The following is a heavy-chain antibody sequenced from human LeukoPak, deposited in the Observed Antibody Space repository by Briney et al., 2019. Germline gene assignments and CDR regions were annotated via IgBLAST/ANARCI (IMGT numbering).Heavy chain of an antibody. CDR3: ARDYCSGGSCYSESHDAFDI. CDR2: IKQDGSEK. J-gene: IGHJ3*02. Sequence: GGSLRFSCAASGFTFSSYGMHWVRQAPGKGLEWVANIKQDGSEKYYVDSVKGRFTISRDNAKNSLYLQMNSLRAEDTAVYYCARDYCSGGSCYSESHDAFDIWGQGTMVTVSS. V-gene: IGHV3-7*01. D-gene: IGHD2-15*01. CDR1: GFTFSSYG.